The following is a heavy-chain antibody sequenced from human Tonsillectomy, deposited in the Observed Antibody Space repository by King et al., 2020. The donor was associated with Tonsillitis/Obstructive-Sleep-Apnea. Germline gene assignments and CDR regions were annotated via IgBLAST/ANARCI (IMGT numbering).Heavy chain of an antibody. CDR3: ARGGSKGSIDY. J-gene: IGHJ4*02. Sequence: VQLVESGGGLVQPXGSLRLSCAASGFTFSTYWMYWVRQAPGKGLVYVSRXNDDGKSIKYADSVKGRFTISRDNAKGTLYLQMNSLRAEDTAVYYCARGGSKGSIDYWGQGTLVTVSS. CDR1: GFTFSTYW. CDR2: XNDDGKSI. D-gene: IGHD2-2*01. V-gene: IGHV3-74*02.